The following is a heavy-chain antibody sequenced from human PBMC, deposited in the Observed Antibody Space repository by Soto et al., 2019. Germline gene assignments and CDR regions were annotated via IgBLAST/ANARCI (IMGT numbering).Heavy chain of an antibody. CDR3: ATAPVKNQLAMPRFEPPCSNYGMDV. D-gene: IGHD2-2*01. J-gene: IGHJ6*02. CDR2: ISGSGGST. CDR1: GFTFSSYA. V-gene: IGHV3-23*01. Sequence: GGSLRLSCAASGFTFSSYAMSWVRQAPGKGLEWVSAISGSGGSTYYADSVKGRFTISRDNSKNTLYLQMNSLRAEDTAVHYCATAPVKNQLAMPRFEPPCSNYGMDVWGGGTTVAV.